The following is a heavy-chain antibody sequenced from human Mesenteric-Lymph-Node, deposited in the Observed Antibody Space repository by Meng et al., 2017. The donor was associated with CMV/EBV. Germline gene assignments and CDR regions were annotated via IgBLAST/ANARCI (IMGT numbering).Heavy chain of an antibody. Sequence: GGSLRLSCAASGFTFSTYALSWVRQAPGKGLEWVSGISGSGGSTYYADSVKGRFTISRDNSKNTLYLQMNSLRAEDTAIYYCEDFDAGWGQGTPVTVSS. CDR3: EDFDAG. CDR1: GFTFSTYA. V-gene: IGHV3-23*01. CDR2: ISGSGGST. D-gene: IGHD3-3*01. J-gene: IGHJ4*02.